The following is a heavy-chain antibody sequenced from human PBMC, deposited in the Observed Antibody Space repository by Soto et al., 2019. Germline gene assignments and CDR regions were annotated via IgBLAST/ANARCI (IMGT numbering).Heavy chain of an antibody. CDR1: GRTFSSYA. V-gene: IGHV1-69*13. CDR2: IIPIFGTA. Sequence: GASVKVSCKASGRTFSSYAISCVRQAPGQGLEWMGGIIPIFGTANYAQKFQGRVTITADESTSTAYMELSSLRSEDTAVYYCARLGSSTSYRVDVWGQGTTVPVSS. J-gene: IGHJ6*02. CDR3: ARLGSSTSYRVDV. D-gene: IGHD2-2*01.